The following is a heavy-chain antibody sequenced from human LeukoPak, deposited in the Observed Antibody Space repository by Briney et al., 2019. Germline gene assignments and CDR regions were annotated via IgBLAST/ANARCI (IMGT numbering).Heavy chain of an antibody. CDR3: TRQDESSGYGFDS. V-gene: IGHV3-73*01. Sequence: PGGSLRLSCAASGFIFSGSEVHWVHQASGKGLEWVGRMRNKANSYATTYAASAKGRFTISRDESKNTAYLHMNSLKTEDTAVFYCTRQDESSGYGFDSWGQGTLVTVSS. CDR1: GFIFSGSE. D-gene: IGHD3-22*01. CDR2: MRNKANSYAT. J-gene: IGHJ4*02.